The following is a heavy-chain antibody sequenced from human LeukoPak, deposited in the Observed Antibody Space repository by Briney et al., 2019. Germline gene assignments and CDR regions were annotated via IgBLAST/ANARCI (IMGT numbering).Heavy chain of an antibody. J-gene: IGHJ5*02. D-gene: IGHD3-10*01. CDR3: ARWGMEYYYGSGRPNWFDP. CDR1: GGSISSYY. V-gene: IGHV4-59*01. Sequence: SETLSLTCTVSGGSISSYYWSWIRQPPGKGLEWIGYIYYSGRTNYNPSLKSRVTISVDTSKNQFSLKLSSVAAADTAVYYCARWGMEYYYGSGRPNWFDPWGQGTLVTVSS. CDR2: IYYSGRT.